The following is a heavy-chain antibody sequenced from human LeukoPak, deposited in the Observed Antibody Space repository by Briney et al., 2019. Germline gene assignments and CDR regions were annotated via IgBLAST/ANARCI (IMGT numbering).Heavy chain of an antibody. D-gene: IGHD1-20*01. CDR3: ANHRTPDRYHWNYFDY. CDR1: GFTFRNSA. J-gene: IGHJ4*02. V-gene: IGHV3-23*01. CDR2: IGGHVHST. Sequence: GGSLRLSCAASGFTFRNSAMSWVRQAPGTGLEWVSSIGGHVHSTYYADSVIGRFTISRDDSKNTLYLQMNSLRANDTAIYYCANHRTPDRYHWNYFDYWGQGSLVTVSS.